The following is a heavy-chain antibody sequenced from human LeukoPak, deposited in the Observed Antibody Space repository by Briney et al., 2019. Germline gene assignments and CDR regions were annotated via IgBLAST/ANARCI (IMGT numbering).Heavy chain of an antibody. J-gene: IGHJ4*02. CDR3: ARELFGLGSY. CDR2: IYSGDST. Sequence: GGSLRLSCAASGFTVVSSNYMSWVRQAPGKGLEWVSVIYSGDSTYYADSVEGRFTISRDNSKNTLYLQMNRLRPEDTAVYYCARELFGLGSYWGQGTLVTVSS. CDR1: GFTVVSSNY. D-gene: IGHD2-21*01. V-gene: IGHV3-66*01.